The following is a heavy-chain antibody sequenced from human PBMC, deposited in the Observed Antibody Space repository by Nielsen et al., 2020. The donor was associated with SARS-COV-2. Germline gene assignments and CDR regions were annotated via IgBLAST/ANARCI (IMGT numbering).Heavy chain of an antibody. CDR1: GFSFGDYA. J-gene: IGHJ4*02. V-gene: IGHV3-49*03. CDR3: TPHRYSTSSTYDY. CDR2: IRRTSYGGTT. D-gene: IGHD6-6*01. Sequence: GGSLRLSCTGSGFSFGDYAMSWFRQAPGKGLEWVGFIRRTSYGGTTAYAASVKGRFTISRDDSKSIAYLQMNSLKTDDTAVYYCTPHRYSTSSTYDYWGQGTLVTVSS.